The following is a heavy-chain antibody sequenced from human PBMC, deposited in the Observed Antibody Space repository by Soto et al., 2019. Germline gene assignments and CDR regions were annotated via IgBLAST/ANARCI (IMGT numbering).Heavy chain of an antibody. Sequence: SQTLSLTCAVSGGSISSYYWSWIRQPPGKGLEWIGYIYYSGSTNYNPSLKSRVTISVDTSKNQFSLKLSSVTAADTAVYYCAIKKTGKNYFDYWGQGTLVPVSS. CDR1: GGSISSYY. CDR2: IYYSGST. J-gene: IGHJ4*02. V-gene: IGHV4-59*01. CDR3: AIKKTGKNYFDY.